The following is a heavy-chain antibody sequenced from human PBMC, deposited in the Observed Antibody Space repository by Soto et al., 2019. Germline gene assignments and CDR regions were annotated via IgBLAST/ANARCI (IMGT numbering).Heavy chain of an antibody. J-gene: IGHJ4*02. D-gene: IGHD3-10*01. CDR1: GGTFSSYA. V-gene: IGHV1-69*05. CDR2: IIPIFGTA. Sequence: SVKVSCKASGGTFSSYAISWVRQAPGQGLEWMGGIIPIFGTANYAQKFQGRFTISRDNSKNTLYLQMNSLRVDDTAVYYCAKKPPGTYYEMFDFWGQGTLVTVSS. CDR3: AKKPPGTYYEMFDF.